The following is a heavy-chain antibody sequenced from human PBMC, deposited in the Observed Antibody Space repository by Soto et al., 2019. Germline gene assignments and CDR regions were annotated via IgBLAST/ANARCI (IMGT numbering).Heavy chain of an antibody. J-gene: IGHJ3*02. Sequence: SHTCTVAEGSIRSGGYYWSWIRQHPGKGLEWIGYIYYSGSTYYNPSLKSRVTISVDTSKNQFSLKLSSVTAADTAVYYCARVWGGAFDIWGQGTMVTVSS. CDR3: ARVWGGAFDI. V-gene: IGHV4-31*03. D-gene: IGHD3-10*01. CDR2: IYYSGST. CDR1: EGSIRSGGYY.